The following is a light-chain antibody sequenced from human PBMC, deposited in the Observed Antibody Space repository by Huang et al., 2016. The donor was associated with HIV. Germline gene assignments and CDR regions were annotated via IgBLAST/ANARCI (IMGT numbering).Light chain of an antibody. Sequence: EIVLTQSPATLSLSPGERVTLSCRASQSVSSYLAWYQQKPGQAPRLLIYDASSRATGIPARFSGSGSGTDSTLTISSLEPEDFAVYYCQQRSNWPRTFGQGTKVEIK. CDR2: DAS. CDR1: QSVSSY. V-gene: IGKV3-11*01. J-gene: IGKJ1*01. CDR3: QQRSNWPRT.